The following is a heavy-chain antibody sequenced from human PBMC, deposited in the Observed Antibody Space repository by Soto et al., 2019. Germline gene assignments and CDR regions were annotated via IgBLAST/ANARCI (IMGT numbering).Heavy chain of an antibody. CDR3: ASLMKGERPPYASDY. CDR2: INPSGGST. Sequence: ASVKVSCKASGYTFTSYYMHWVRQAPGQGLEWMGIINPSGGSTSYAQKFQGRVTMTRDTSTSTVYMELSSLRSEDTAVYYCASLMKGERPPYASDYWCQGLPVTLSS. V-gene: IGHV1-46*03. CDR1: GYTFTSYY. D-gene: IGHD2-21*01. J-gene: IGHJ4*02.